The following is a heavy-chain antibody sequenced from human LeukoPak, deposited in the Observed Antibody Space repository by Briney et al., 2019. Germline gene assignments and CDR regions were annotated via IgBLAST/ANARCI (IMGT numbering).Heavy chain of an antibody. Sequence: GGSLRLSCSASGFTFSDYWMNWVRQAPGKGPEWVANINLGGSAKLYVDSVRGRCTISRDNAKNSLYLQLNSLRVEDTAVYYCAAWGLNNYWGQGTLVTVSS. CDR2: INLGGSAK. CDR1: GFTFSDYW. D-gene: IGHD7-27*01. CDR3: AAWGLNNY. V-gene: IGHV3-7*01. J-gene: IGHJ4*02.